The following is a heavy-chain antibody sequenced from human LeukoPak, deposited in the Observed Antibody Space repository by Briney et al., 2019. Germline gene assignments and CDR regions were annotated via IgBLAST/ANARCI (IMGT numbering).Heavy chain of an antibody. D-gene: IGHD3-9*01. CDR2: IIPIFGTA. V-gene: IGHV1-69*13. J-gene: IGHJ2*01. CDR3: ARDNVLRYFDWLPQGYFDL. CDR1: GGTFSSYA. Sequence: GASVKVSCKASGGTFSSYAISWVRQAPGQGLEWMGGIIPIFGTANYAQKFQGRVTITADESTSTAYMELSSLRSEDTAVYYCARDNVLRYFDWLPQGYFDLWGRGTLVTVSS.